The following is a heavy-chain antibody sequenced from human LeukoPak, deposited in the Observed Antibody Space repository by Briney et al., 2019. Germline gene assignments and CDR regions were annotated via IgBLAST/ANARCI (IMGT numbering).Heavy chain of an antibody. D-gene: IGHD3-10*01. CDR3: AGKSMVRGVSPAFSYYYYYYMDV. CDR2: INHSGST. V-gene: IGHV4-34*08. CDR1: GFTFSNAW. Sequence: PGGSLRLSCAASGFTFSNAWMSWVRQPPGKGLEWIGEINHSGSTNYNPSLKSRVTISVDTSKNQFSLRLSSVTAADTAVYYCAGKSMVRGVSPAFSYYYYYYMDVWGKGTTVTISS. J-gene: IGHJ6*03.